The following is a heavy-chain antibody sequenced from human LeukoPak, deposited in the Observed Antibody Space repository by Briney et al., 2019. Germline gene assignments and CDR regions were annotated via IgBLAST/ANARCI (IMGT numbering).Heavy chain of an antibody. J-gene: IGHJ4*02. D-gene: IGHD3-22*01. CDR3: ARHYYDISGYYPLYFDY. CDR1: GGSVTSGSYY. V-gene: IGHV4-61*01. CDR2: ISYRGNT. Sequence: PSETLSLTCTVSGGSVTSGSYYWSWIRQPPGKELEWIGYISYRGNTNYNPSLKSRVTISVDTSKKQFSLNLSSVTAADTAVYYCARHYYDISGYYPLYFDYWGQGTLVTVSS.